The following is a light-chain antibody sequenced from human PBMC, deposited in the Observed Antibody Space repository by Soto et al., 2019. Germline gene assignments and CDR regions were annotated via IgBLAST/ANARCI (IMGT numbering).Light chain of an antibody. CDR3: LLYFGGAYV. V-gene: IGLV7-43*01. J-gene: IGLJ1*01. Sequence: QSALTQEPSLTVSPGGTVTLTCASSTVAVTSGYYPNWFQQKPGQAPRALIYNTRNKHSWTPARFSGSLLGGKAALTLSGAQPEDEAEYYCLLYFGGAYVFGTGTKVTVL. CDR2: NTR. CDR1: TVAVTSGYY.